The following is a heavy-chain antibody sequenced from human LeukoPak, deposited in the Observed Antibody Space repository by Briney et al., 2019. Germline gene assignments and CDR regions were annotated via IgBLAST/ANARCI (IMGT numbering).Heavy chain of an antibody. CDR2: ISAYNGNT. CDR3: ARDGSTTLYYYYMDV. Sequence: GASVKVSCKASGYTFTSYGISWVRQAPGQGLEWMGWISAYNGNTNYAQKLQGRVTMTTDTSTSTAYMELRSLRSDDTAVYYCARDGSTTLYYYYMDVWAKGPRSPSP. CDR1: GYTFTSYG. J-gene: IGHJ6*03. V-gene: IGHV1-18*01. D-gene: IGHD2-15*01.